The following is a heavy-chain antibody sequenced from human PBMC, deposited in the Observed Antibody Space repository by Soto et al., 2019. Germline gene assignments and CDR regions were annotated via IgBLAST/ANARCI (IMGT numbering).Heavy chain of an antibody. D-gene: IGHD1-26*01. V-gene: IGHV1-18*01. Sequence: ASVEVPCKASGYTFTSYGIIWVRQAPGQGLEWMGWISAYNGNTNYAQKLQGRVTMTTDTSTSTAYMELRSLRSDDTAVYYCAFSGSYSENWFDPWGQGTLVTVSS. J-gene: IGHJ5*02. CDR3: AFSGSYSENWFDP. CDR1: GYTFTSYG. CDR2: ISAYNGNT.